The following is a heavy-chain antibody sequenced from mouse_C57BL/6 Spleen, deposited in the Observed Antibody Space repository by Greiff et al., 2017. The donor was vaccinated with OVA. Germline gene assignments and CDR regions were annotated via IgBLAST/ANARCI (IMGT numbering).Heavy chain of an antibody. D-gene: IGHD1-1*01. J-gene: IGHJ4*01. V-gene: IGHV1-26*01. CDR1: GYTFTDYY. Sequence: VQLQQSGPELVKPGASVKISCKASGYTFTDYYMNWVKQSHGKSLEWIGDINPNNGGTSYNQKFKGKATLTVDKSSSTAYMELRSLTSEDSAVYYCARRYYGPYYYAMDYWGQGTSVTVSS. CDR3: ARRYYGPYYYAMDY. CDR2: INPNNGGT.